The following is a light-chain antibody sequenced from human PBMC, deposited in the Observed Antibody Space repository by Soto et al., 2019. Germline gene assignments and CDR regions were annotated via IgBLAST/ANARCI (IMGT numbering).Light chain of an antibody. V-gene: IGKV1-9*01. CDR1: QGISSY. CDR2: AAS. Sequence: IQLTQSPSSLSASVGDRVTITCRASQGISSYLAWYQQKPGKAPKLLIYAASTLQSGVPSRFSGSGSGTYFTLTISSLQPEDFATYYCQQLNSYPQITFGQGTRLEIK. J-gene: IGKJ5*01. CDR3: QQLNSYPQIT.